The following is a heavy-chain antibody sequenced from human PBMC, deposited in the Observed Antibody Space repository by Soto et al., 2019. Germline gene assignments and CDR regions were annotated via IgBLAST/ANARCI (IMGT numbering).Heavy chain of an antibody. J-gene: IGHJ4*02. Sequence: PSETLSLTCTVSGGSISSSNWWSWLRQPPGKGLEWIGEIYYSGSTNYNPSLMSRVTISLDTSKNQFSLKLSSVTAADTAVYYCARVTTVTSFDYWGQGILVTVSS. CDR2: IYYSGST. CDR1: GGSISSSNW. CDR3: ARVTTVTSFDY. V-gene: IGHV4-4*02. D-gene: IGHD4-4*01.